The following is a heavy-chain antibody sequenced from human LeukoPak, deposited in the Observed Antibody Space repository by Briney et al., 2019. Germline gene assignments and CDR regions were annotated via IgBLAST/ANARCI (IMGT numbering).Heavy chain of an antibody. D-gene: IGHD3-16*01. J-gene: IGHJ5*02. CDR1: GGTFSSYA. CDR2: IIPIFGTA. Sequence: SVKVSCKASGGTFSSYAISWVRQAPGQGLEWMGGIIPIFGTANYAQKFQGRVTITTDESTSTAYMELSSLRSEDTAVYYCARVALSAARDYDWFDPWGQGTLVTVSS. V-gene: IGHV1-69*05. CDR3: ARVALSAARDYDWFDP.